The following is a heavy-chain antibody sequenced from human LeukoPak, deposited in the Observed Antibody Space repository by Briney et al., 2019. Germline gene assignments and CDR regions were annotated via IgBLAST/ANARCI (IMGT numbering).Heavy chain of an antibody. J-gene: IGHJ4*02. CDR3: ARFSGGYYYDSSGYYRQYYFDY. D-gene: IGHD3-22*01. CDR1: GGSFSGDY. CDR2: INHSGST. Sequence: SETLSLTCAVYGGSFSGDYWSWIRQPPGKGLEWIGEINHSGSTNYNPSLKSRVTISVDTSKNQFSLKLSSVTAADTAVYYCARFSGGYYYDSSGYYRQYYFDYWGQGTLVTVSS. V-gene: IGHV4-34*01.